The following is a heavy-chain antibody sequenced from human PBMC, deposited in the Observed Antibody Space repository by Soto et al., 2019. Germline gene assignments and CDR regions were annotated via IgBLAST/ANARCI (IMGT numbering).Heavy chain of an antibody. CDR1: GFTFSSYS. D-gene: IGHD6-13*01. J-gene: IGHJ4*02. CDR2: ISSSSSYI. Sequence: EVQLVESGGGLVKPGGSLRLSCAASGFTFSSYSMNWVRQAPGKGLEWVSSISSSSSYIYYADSVKGRFTISRDNAKNSQYLQMNSLRAEDTAVYYCARVNTAAGTWYFDYWGQGTLVTVSS. V-gene: IGHV3-21*01. CDR3: ARVNTAAGTWYFDY.